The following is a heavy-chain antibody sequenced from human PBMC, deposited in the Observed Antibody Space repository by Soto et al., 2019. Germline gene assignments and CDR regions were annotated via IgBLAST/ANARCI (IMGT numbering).Heavy chain of an antibody. V-gene: IGHV1-69*06. CDR3: ASNYYDSSGYYLDAFDI. CDR2: IIPIFGTA. D-gene: IGHD3-22*01. Sequence: QVQLVQSGAEVKKPGSSVKVSCKASGGTFSSYAISWVRQAPGQGLEWTGGIIPIFGTANYAQKFQGRVTITADKSTSTAYMELSSLRSEDTAVYYCASNYYDSSGYYLDAFDIWGQGTMVTVSS. CDR1: GGTFSSYA. J-gene: IGHJ3*02.